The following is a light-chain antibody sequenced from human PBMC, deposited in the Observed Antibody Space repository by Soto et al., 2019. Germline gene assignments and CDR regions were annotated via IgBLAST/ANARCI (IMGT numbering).Light chain of an antibody. Sequence: ETMMTQSPATLYASPGERVTLSCRATQSVTYNLAWYQQKPGQAPRLLIYSASTRAPGIPDRFSGSGSGTDFTLTISRLEPEDFAVYYCQHYGSSPSTFGRGTKVEIK. CDR3: QHYGSSPST. V-gene: IGKV3-20*01. J-gene: IGKJ1*01. CDR1: QSVTYN. CDR2: SAS.